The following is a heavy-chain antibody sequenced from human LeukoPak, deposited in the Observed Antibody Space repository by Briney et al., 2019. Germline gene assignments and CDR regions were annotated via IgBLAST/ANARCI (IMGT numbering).Heavy chain of an antibody. Sequence: GGSLRLSCAASGFTFSSYGMHWVRQAPGKGLEWVAVISYDGSNKYYADSVKGRFTISRDNSKNTLYLQMNSLRAEDTAVYYCARSKRELLDYYYGMDVWGQGTTVTVSS. CDR2: ISYDGSNK. D-gene: IGHD1-26*01. V-gene: IGHV3-30*03. J-gene: IGHJ6*02. CDR3: ARSKRELLDYYYGMDV. CDR1: GFTFSSYG.